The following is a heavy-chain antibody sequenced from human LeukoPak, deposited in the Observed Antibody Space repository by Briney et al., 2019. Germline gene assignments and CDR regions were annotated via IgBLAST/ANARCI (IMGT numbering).Heavy chain of an antibody. Sequence: PSGTLSLTCTVSGGSISSYYWSWIRQPAGKGLEWIGRIYTSGSTNYNPSLKSRVTMSVDTSKNQFSLKLSSVTAADTAVYYCASTSIYCSSTSCYLYYFDYWGQGTLVTVSS. CDR2: IYTSGST. D-gene: IGHD2-2*01. J-gene: IGHJ4*02. CDR3: ASTSIYCSSTSCYLYYFDY. V-gene: IGHV4-4*07. CDR1: GGSISSYY.